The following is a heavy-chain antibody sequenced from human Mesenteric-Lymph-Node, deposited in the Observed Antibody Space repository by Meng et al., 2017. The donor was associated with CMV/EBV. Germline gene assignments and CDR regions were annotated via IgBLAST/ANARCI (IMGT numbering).Heavy chain of an antibody. Sequence: SETLSLTCTVSGDSISSSDYYWGWIRQPPGKWLEWIGSIYYSGSTSYNPSLESRVTISVDTSKNQFSLKLSSVTAADTAVYYCARATTVAEGPFDFWGQGMLVTVSS. CDR2: IYYSGST. V-gene: IGHV4-39*01. CDR1: GDSISSSDYY. J-gene: IGHJ4*02. D-gene: IGHD4-23*01. CDR3: ARATTVAEGPFDF.